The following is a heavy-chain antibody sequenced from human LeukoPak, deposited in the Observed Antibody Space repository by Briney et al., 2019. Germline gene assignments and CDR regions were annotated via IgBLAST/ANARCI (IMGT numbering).Heavy chain of an antibody. CDR2: IYYSGST. Sequence: SETLSLTCTVSGGSFSSYYWSWIRQPPGKGLEWIGYIYYSGSTNYNPSLKSRVTISVDTSKNQFSLKLRSVTAADTAVYYCARIGYCSGGSCYYESAFDIWGQGTMVTVSS. V-gene: IGHV4-59*01. D-gene: IGHD2-15*01. CDR3: ARIGYCSGGSCYYESAFDI. CDR1: GGSFSSYY. J-gene: IGHJ3*02.